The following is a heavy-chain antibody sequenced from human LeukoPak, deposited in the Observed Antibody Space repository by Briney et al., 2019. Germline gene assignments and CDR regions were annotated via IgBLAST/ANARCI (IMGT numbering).Heavy chain of an antibody. Sequence: GGSLRLSCAASGFTFDDYGMSWVRQAPGKGLEWVSGIVRNGDSTGYADSVEGRFTISRDNAKNSLYLQMNSLRAEDTAVYYCAKPQGFYDFWSGLGYYMDVWGKGTTVTVSS. CDR1: GFTFDDYG. CDR3: AKPQGFYDFWSGLGYYMDV. V-gene: IGHV3-20*04. J-gene: IGHJ6*03. D-gene: IGHD3-3*01. CDR2: IVRNGDST.